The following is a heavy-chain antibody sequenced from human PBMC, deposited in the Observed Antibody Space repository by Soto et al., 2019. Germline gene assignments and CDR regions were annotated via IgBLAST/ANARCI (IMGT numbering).Heavy chain of an antibody. J-gene: IGHJ4*02. Sequence: ASVKVSCTASGYTFNDYDMHWVRQAPGHGLEWMGWINPNSGGTKYAQNFQGWVTMTRDTSISTAYMELSRLRSDDTAVYYCARAQSFYFDYWGQGTLVTVSS. CDR2: INPNSGGT. CDR3: ARAQSFYFDY. CDR1: GYTFNDYD. V-gene: IGHV1-2*04.